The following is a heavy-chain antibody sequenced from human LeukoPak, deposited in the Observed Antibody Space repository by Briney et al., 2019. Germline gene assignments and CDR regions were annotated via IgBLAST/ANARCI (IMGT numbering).Heavy chain of an antibody. Sequence: QPGGSLRPSCATSGFTFSSYWMYWVRQAPGKGLVWVSRINSDGSSTSYADSVKGRFTISRDNAKNTLYVQMNSLRAEDTAVYYCAGSLFSNWYFDLWGRGTLVTVSS. V-gene: IGHV3-74*01. CDR3: AGSLFSNWYFDL. J-gene: IGHJ2*01. CDR1: GFTFSSYW. D-gene: IGHD3-10*02. CDR2: INSDGSST.